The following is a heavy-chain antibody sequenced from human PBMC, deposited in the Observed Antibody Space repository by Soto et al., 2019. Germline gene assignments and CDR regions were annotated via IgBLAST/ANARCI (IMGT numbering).Heavy chain of an antibody. Sequence: QVQLVESGGGVVQPGRSLRLSCAASGCTLSNNAMDWVRQAPGKGLEWVAVISYDGSNKYIAESVKGRFTISRDNSKNTLFLQMNSLRAEDTAVYYCARGTTTSAFSAMDVWGQGTTVTVSS. D-gene: IGHD1-1*01. J-gene: IGHJ6*02. CDR1: GCTLSNNA. V-gene: IGHV3-30-3*01. CDR2: ISYDGSNK. CDR3: ARGTTTSAFSAMDV.